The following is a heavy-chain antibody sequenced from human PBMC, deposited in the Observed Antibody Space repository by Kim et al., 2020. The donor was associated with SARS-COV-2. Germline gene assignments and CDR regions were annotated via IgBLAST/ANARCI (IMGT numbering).Heavy chain of an antibody. J-gene: IGHJ4*02. D-gene: IGHD3-16*01. CDR3: ARVSYVLNEVY. Sequence: SETLSLTCTVSGGSIISGGYYWSWLRQHPGKGLEWIGYIYYSGSTYYNPSLKSRVTISVDTSKNQFSLKLSSVTAADTAVYYCARVSYVLNEVYWGQGTLVTVSS. CDR2: IYYSGST. CDR1: GGSIISGGYY. V-gene: IGHV4-31*03.